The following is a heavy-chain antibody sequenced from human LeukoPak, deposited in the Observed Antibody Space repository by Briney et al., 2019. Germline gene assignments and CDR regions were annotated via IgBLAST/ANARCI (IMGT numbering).Heavy chain of an antibody. CDR3: ARVTRKDYYMDV. CDR2: ISAYNGNT. CDR1: GGTFISHG. D-gene: IGHD2-2*01. J-gene: IGHJ6*03. V-gene: IGHV1-18*01. Sequence: ASVKVSCKASGGTFISHGISWVRQAPGQGLEWMGWISAYNGNTNYAQKLQGRVTMTTDTSTSTAYMELRSLRSDDTAVDYCARVTRKDYYMDVWGKGTTVTVSS.